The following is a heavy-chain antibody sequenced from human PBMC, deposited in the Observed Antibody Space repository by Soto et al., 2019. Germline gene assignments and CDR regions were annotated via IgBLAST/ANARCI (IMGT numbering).Heavy chain of an antibody. CDR2: IWYDGSNK. J-gene: IGHJ6*02. CDR3: ARDIGWSIAAAGHYGMDV. D-gene: IGHD6-13*01. CDR1: GFTFSSYG. Sequence: GGSLRLSCAASGFTFSSYGMHWVRQALGKGLEWVAVIWYDGSNKYYADSVKGRFTISRDNSKNTLYLQMNSLRAEDTAVYYCARDIGWSIAAAGHYGMDVWGQGTTVTVSS. V-gene: IGHV3-33*01.